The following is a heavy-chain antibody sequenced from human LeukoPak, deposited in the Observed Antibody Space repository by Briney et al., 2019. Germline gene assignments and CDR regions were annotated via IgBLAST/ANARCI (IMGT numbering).Heavy chain of an antibody. CDR2: IKSKTDGGTT. CDR3: TPISGDTRVDY. D-gene: IGHD3-10*01. V-gene: IGHV3-15*01. CDR1: GFTFTNAW. Sequence: GGSLRLSCAASGFTFTNAWMSWVRQAPGKGLEWVGCIKSKTDGGTTDYAAPVKGRFTMSGDDSKNTLYLQMNSLKLEDTAVYYWTPISGDTRVDYWGQGTLVTVSS. J-gene: IGHJ4*02.